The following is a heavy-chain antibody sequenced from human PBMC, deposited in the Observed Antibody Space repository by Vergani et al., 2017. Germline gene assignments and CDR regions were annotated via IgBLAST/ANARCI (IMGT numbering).Heavy chain of an antibody. CDR2: IYTSGST. J-gene: IGHJ6*02. CDR3: ARHPGYSGYDWRAKGPIGGDYYYGMDV. Sequence: QVQLQESGPGLVKPSETLSLTCTVSGGSISSYYWSWIRQPPGKGLEWIGYIYTSGSTNYNPSLKSRVTISVDTSKNQFSLKLSSVTAADTAVYYCARHPGYSGYDWRAKGPIGGDYYYGMDVWGQGTTVTVSS. CDR1: GGSISSYY. V-gene: IGHV4-4*09. D-gene: IGHD5-12*01.